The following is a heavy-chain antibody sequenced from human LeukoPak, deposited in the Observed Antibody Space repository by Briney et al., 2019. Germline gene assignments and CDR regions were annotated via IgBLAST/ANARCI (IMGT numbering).Heavy chain of an antibody. Sequence: PSQTLSLTCTVSGGSISSYYWSWIRQPPGKGLEWIGYIYYSGSTNYNPSPKSRVTISVDTSKNQFSLKLSSVTAADTAVYYCARGLQLVYFDYWGQGTLVTVSS. CDR1: GGSISSYY. V-gene: IGHV4-59*01. CDR3: ARGLQLVYFDY. D-gene: IGHD5-24*01. CDR2: IYYSGST. J-gene: IGHJ4*02.